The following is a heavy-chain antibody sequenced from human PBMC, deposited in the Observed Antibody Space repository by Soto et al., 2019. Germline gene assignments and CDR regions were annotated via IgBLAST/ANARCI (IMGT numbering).Heavy chain of an antibody. J-gene: IGHJ6*02. Sequence: QVQLVQSGAEVKKPGASVQVSCKASGYTFTSYGISWVRQAPGQGLEWLGWISVDDGDTNYAQNFQGRVTMSTDTSTSTAYMEMRSLRSDDTAVYYCARDQVAKWAPGSAMVNYYYGMDAWGQGTTVTVSS. CDR1: GYTFTSYG. CDR2: ISVDDGDT. V-gene: IGHV1-18*04. D-gene: IGHD5-18*01. CDR3: ARDQVAKWAPGSAMVNYYYGMDA.